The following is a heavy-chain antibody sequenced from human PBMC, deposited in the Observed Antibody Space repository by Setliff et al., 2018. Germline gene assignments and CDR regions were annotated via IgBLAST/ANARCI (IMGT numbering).Heavy chain of an antibody. V-gene: IGHV1-69*05. D-gene: IGHD6-13*01. J-gene: IGHJ5*02. CDR1: GGTFSSYA. CDR2: IIPIFGTA. Sequence: GASVKVSCKASGGTFSSYAISWVRQAPGQGLEWMGGIIPIFGTANYAQKFQGRVTITTDESTSTAYMELSSLRSADTAVYYCVRSQQLSGWWFDPWGQGTLVTVSS. CDR3: VRSQQLSGWWFDP.